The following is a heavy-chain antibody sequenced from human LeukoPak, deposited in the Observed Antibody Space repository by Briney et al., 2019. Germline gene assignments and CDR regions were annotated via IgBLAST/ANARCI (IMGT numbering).Heavy chain of an antibody. CDR2: ISGSGGST. V-gene: IGHV3-23*01. D-gene: IGHD3-3*01. Sequence: GGSLRLSCAASGFTFSSYAMSWVRQAPGKGLEWVSAISGSGGSTYYADSVKGRFTISRDNSKNTLCLQMNSLRAEDTAVYYCAKGDYDFWSGYYPDYWGQGTLVTVSS. CDR3: AKGDYDFWSGYYPDY. J-gene: IGHJ4*02. CDR1: GFTFSSYA.